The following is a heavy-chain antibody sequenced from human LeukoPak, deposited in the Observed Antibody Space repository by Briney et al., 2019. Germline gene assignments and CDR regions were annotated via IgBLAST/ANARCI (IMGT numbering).Heavy chain of an antibody. CDR3: ARAGSHWHYVY. Sequence: PGGSLRLSCAASGSTFSSYAMSWVRRAPGKGLEWVSVISGSGGNTYYADSVKGRFTISRDNSKNTLYLQLNSLRAEDTAVYYCARAGSHWHYVYWGQGTVVTVSS. V-gene: IGHV3-23*01. D-gene: IGHD3-10*01. CDR2: ISGSGGNT. J-gene: IGHJ4*02. CDR1: GSTFSSYA.